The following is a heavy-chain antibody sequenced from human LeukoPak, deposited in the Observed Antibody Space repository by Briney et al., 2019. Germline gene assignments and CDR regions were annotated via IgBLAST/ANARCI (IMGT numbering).Heavy chain of an antibody. CDR2: IRYDGSNK. Sequence: GGSLRLSCAASGFTFSSYGMHWVRQAPGKGLEWVAFIRYDGSNKYYADSVKGRFTISRDNSKNTLYLQMNSLRAEDTAVYYCAKDLQIFGVVISGAMDVWGKGTTVTVSS. V-gene: IGHV3-30*02. D-gene: IGHD3-3*01. CDR1: GFTFSSYG. J-gene: IGHJ6*03. CDR3: AKDLQIFGVVISGAMDV.